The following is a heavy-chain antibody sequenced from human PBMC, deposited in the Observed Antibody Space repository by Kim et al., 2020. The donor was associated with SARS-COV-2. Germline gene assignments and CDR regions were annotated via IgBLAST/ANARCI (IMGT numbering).Heavy chain of an antibody. V-gene: IGHV4-4*02. J-gene: IGHJ6*02. CDR1: GGSISSSNW. CDR3: ARWGVVVFLHYGMDV. Sequence: SETLSLTCAVSGGSISSSNWWSWVRQPPGKGLEWIGEIYHSGSTNYNPSLKSRVTISVDKSKNQFSLKLSSVTAADTAVYYCARWGVVVFLHYGMDVWGQGTTVTVSS. D-gene: IGHD3-22*01. CDR2: IYHSGST.